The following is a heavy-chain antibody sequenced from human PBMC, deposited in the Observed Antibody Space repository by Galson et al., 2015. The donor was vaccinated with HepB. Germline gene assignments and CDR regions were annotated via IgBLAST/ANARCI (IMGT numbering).Heavy chain of an antibody. CDR1: GFTFSNYY. CDR3: ARDLGGSSSPKRPGIYYYGMDV. CDR2: ISSSSSYT. D-gene: IGHD6-6*01. V-gene: IGHV3-11*06. J-gene: IGHJ6*02. Sequence: SLRLSCAASGFTFSNYYMSWIRQAPGKGLEWVSYISSSSSYTNYADSVKGRFTISRDNAKNSLYLQMNSLRAEDTAVYYCARDLGGSSSPKRPGIYYYGMDVWGQGTTVTVSS.